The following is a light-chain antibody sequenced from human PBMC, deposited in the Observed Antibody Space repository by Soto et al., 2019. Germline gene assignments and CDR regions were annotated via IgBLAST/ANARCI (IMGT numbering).Light chain of an antibody. V-gene: IGLV2-14*01. CDR2: EVN. CDR3: GSYTSSSTWV. Sequence: QSALTQPASVSGSPGQSITISCTGSNTDVGNYDYVSWYQQHPGKAPKLIIYEVNNRPSGFSDRFSGSKSGNTASLTISGRRAEDEADYYCGSYTSSSTWVFGGGTKVTV. CDR1: NTDVGNYDY. J-gene: IGLJ3*02.